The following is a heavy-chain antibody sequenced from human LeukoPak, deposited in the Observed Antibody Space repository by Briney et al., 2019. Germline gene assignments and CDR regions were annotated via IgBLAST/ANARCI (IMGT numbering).Heavy chain of an antibody. CDR3: ARDGSGLAVRGWFDF. CDR2: IWYDGSYE. CDR1: GFALNKYG. Sequence: PGGSLRLSCVASGFALNKYGVHWVRQASGKGLEWVAVIWYDGSYEYYADSVKGRLAISRDNDKNTVNLQMNSLRVEDTAVYYCARDGSGLAVRGWFDFWGRGTVVTVSS. V-gene: IGHV3-33*01. J-gene: IGHJ5*01. D-gene: IGHD3-10*01.